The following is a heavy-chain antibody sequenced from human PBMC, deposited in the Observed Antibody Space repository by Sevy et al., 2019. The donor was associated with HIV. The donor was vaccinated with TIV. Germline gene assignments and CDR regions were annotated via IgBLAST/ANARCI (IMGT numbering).Heavy chain of an antibody. CDR3: ARGRTPNYYFDY. D-gene: IGHD7-27*01. Sequence: ASVKVSCTASGFPLITSTVAWVRQAPGQGLEYLGWVAVYNGATHYAPTFQGRFTMTTDTSANTAYMELGSLTSDDTAIYYCARGRTPNYYFDYWAQGSLVTVSS. CDR2: VAVYNGAT. J-gene: IGHJ4*02. CDR1: GFPLITST. V-gene: IGHV1-18*04.